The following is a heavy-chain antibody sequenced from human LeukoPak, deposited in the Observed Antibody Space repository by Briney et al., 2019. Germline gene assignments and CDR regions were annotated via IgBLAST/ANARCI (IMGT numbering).Heavy chain of an antibody. Sequence: GGSLRLSCAASGFTFSSYAMHWVRQAPGKGLEWVSSISSSSSYIYYADSVKGRFTISRDNAKNSLYLQMNSLRVEDTALYYCAKDIGRVDTASTYMDVWGKGTTVTISS. CDR2: ISSSSSYI. D-gene: IGHD5-18*01. J-gene: IGHJ6*03. V-gene: IGHV3-21*04. CDR3: AKDIGRVDTASTYMDV. CDR1: GFTFSSYA.